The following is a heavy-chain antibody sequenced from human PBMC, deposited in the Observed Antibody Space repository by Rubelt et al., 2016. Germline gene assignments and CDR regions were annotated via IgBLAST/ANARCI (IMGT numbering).Heavy chain of an antibody. CDR2: IRYDGTNK. Sequence: FSDYSMHWVRQAPGKGLEWGAFIRYDGTNKYYADSVKGRLTISRDNSKNTLYLQMNSLRAEDTAVYYCAHSRSWYYFDYWGQGTLVTVSS. CDR3: AHSRSWYYFDY. V-gene: IGHV3-30*02. D-gene: IGHD6-13*01. J-gene: IGHJ4*02. CDR1: FSDYS.